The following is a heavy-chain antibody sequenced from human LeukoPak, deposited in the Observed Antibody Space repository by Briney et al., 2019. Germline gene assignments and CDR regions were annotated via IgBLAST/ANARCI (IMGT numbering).Heavy chain of an antibody. D-gene: IGHD1-26*01. J-gene: IGHJ4*02. CDR3: ARVSGATQGFDY. CDR1: GYSISSGYY. V-gene: IGHV4-38-2*02. CDR2: IYHSGST. Sequence: PSETLSLTCTVSGYSISSGYYWGWIRQPPGKGLEWIGSIYHSGSTYYNPSLKSRVTISVDTSKNQFSLKLSSVTAADTAVYYCARVSGATQGFDYWGQGTLVTVSS.